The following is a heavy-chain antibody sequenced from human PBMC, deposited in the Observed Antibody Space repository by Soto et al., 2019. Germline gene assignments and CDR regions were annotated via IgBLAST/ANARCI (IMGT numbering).Heavy chain of an antibody. D-gene: IGHD3-9*01. CDR3: AATGWGAFHAFDI. CDR1: GGSVSSGSYY. J-gene: IGHJ3*02. CDR2: IYYSGST. Sequence: KPSETLSLTCTVSGGSVSSGSYYWSWIRQPPGKGLEWIGYIYYSGSTNYNPSLKSRVTISVDTSKNQFSLKLSSVTAADTAVYYCAATGWGAFHAFDIWGQGTMVTVSS. V-gene: IGHV4-61*01.